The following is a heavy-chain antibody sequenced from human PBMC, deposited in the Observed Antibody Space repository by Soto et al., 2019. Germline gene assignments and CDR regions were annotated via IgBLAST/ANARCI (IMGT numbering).Heavy chain of an antibody. CDR1: GFTFTRYS. V-gene: IGHV3-21*06. J-gene: IGHJ4*02. CDR3: ARESEDLTSNFDY. Sequence: GGSLRLSCAASGFTFTRYSMNRVRQAPGKGLEWVSSISSTTNYIYYGDSMKGRFTISRDNAKNSLYLEMNSLRAEDTAVYYCARESEDLTSNFDYWGQGTLVTVSS. CDR2: ISSTTNYI.